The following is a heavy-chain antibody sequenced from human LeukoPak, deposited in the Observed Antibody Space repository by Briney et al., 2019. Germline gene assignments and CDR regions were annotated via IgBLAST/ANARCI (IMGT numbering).Heavy chain of an antibody. CDR3: ARGPSLRY. V-gene: IGHV4-59*12. CDR1: GFTFSDYY. D-gene: IGHD4-17*01. CDR2: IYYSGST. J-gene: IGHJ4*02. Sequence: GSLRLSCAASGFTFSDYYMSWIRQPPGKGLEWIGYIYYSGSTYYNPSLKSRVTISVDTSKNQFSLKLSSVTAADTAVYYCARGPSLRYWGQGTLVTVSS.